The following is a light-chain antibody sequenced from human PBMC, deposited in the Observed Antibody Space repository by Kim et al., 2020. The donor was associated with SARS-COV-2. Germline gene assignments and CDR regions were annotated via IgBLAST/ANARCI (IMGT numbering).Light chain of an antibody. CDR3: SSFTTSTTLV. CDR1: SSDIGSYNR. V-gene: IGLV2-18*02. Sequence: GQSVPISCTGASSDIGSYNRVSSYLQPPAAAPKLIIYEVYDRPSGVPDRFSGSRSGSTASLTISGLQAQDEGDYYCSSFTTSTTLVFGGGTQLTVL. J-gene: IGLJ2*01. CDR2: EVY.